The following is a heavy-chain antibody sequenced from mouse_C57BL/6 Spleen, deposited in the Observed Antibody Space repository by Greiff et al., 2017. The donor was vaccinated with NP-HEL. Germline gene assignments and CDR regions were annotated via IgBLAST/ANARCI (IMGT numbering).Heavy chain of an antibody. CDR1: GYTFTDYY. CDR2: IYPGSGNT. V-gene: IGHV1-76*01. D-gene: IGHD1-1*01. CDR3: ARSEVMTTVVARGDY. Sequence: QVQLKESGAELVRPGASVKLSCKASGYTFTDYYINWVKQRPGQGLEWIARIYPGSGNTYYNEKFKGKATLTAEKSSSTAYMQLSSLTSEDSAVYFCARSEVMTTVVARGDYWGQGTSVTVSS. J-gene: IGHJ4*01.